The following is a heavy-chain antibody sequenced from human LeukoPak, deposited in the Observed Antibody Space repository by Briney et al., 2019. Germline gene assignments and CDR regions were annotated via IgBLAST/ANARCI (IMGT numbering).Heavy chain of an antibody. CDR1: GGSISNYY. V-gene: IGHV4-4*07. J-gene: IGHJ5*02. CDR3: ARQVDP. CDR2: ISTSGST. Sequence: PSETLSLTCTVSGGSISNYYWTWIRQPAGKGLEWIGRISTSGSTNYNPSLKSRVTISLDTSKNQFSVKLTSVTAADTAVYYCARQVDPWGQGTLVTVSS.